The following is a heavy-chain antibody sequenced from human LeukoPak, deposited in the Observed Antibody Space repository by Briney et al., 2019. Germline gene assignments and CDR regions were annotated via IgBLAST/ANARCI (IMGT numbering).Heavy chain of an antibody. CDR2: IYYSGST. V-gene: IGHV4-39*07. CDR3: ARMPIYDFWSGYYRVGDYYFDY. J-gene: IGHJ4*02. CDR1: GGSISSSSYY. Sequence: SETLSLTCTVSGGSISSSSYYWGWIRQPPGKGLEWIGSIYYSGSTYYNPSLKSRVTISVDTSKNQFSLKLSSVTAADTAVYYCARMPIYDFWSGYYRVGDYYFDYWGQGTLVTVSS. D-gene: IGHD3-3*01.